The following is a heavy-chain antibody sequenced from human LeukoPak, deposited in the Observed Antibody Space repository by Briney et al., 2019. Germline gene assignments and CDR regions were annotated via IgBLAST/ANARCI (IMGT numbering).Heavy chain of an antibody. CDR3: ARQTCRGTTCYRVDQYYYMDV. Sequence: PSETLSLTCTVSGDSINDHYWSWIRQPPGEGLEWIGYIYSSVSTNYNPSLKSRVTISIDTSKNQFSLKLASVTAADTGVYYCARQTCRGTTCYRVDQYYYMDVRGKGTTFTV. CDR2: IYSSVST. J-gene: IGHJ6*03. V-gene: IGHV4-4*09. D-gene: IGHD2-15*01. CDR1: GDSINDHY.